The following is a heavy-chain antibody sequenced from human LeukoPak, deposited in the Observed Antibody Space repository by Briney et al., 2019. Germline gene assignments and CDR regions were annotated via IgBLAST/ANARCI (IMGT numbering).Heavy chain of an antibody. CDR1: GFTFSSYA. J-gene: IGHJ3*02. Sequence: GGSLRLSCAASGFTFSSYAMSWVRQAPGKGLEWVLAISGSGGSTYSADSVKGRFTISRDNSKNTLYLQMNSLRAEDTAVYYCAIKGLLQPNGNAFDIWGQGTMVTVSS. D-gene: IGHD3-22*01. CDR2: ISGSGGST. V-gene: IGHV3-23*01. CDR3: AIKGLLQPNGNAFDI.